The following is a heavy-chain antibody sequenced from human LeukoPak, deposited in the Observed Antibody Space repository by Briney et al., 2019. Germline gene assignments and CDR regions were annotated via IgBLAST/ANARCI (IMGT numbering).Heavy chain of an antibody. J-gene: IGHJ3*02. V-gene: IGHV4-30-2*06. Sequence: SQTLSLTCTVSGGSISSNNYYWSWIRQSPGKGLEWIGYIYHSGSTYYNPSLKSRVTISVDTSKNQFSLKLSSVTAADTAVYYCARDPEVVAYAFDIWGQGTMVTVSS. CDR2: IYHSGST. CDR3: ARDPEVVAYAFDI. CDR1: GGSISSNNYY. D-gene: IGHD3-22*01.